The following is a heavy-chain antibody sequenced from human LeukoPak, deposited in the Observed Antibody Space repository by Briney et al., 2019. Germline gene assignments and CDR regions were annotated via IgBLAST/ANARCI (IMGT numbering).Heavy chain of an antibody. CDR1: GIIVSSNY. CDR3: VKTNSGSGSYHGWFDP. V-gene: IGHV3-53*01. D-gene: IGHD3-10*01. CDR2: LYSGGAT. J-gene: IGHJ5*02. Sequence: GGFLRLSCEVSGIIVSSNYMTWVRQAPGKGLEWVSVLYSGGATDYTDSVKGRFTFSRDNAMNSLYLQMNSLRAEDTALYHCVKTNSGSGSYHGWFDPWGQGTLVTVSS.